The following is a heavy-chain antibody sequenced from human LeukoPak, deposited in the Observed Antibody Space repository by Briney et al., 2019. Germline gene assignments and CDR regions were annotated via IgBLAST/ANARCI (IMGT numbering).Heavy chain of an antibody. Sequence: PGGSLRLSCAASGFTFSTYGMIWSVRLQGRGWSGFHTLVVVVIAYADSVKGRFTSSRDNAKNSLYLQMNSLRAEDTAVYYCAKSRIGFSGQLDHWGQGALITVSS. CDR3: AKSRIGFSGQLDH. CDR1: GFTFSTYG. CDR2: LVVVVIA. V-gene: IGHV3-48*04. J-gene: IGHJ4*02. D-gene: IGHD5-12*01.